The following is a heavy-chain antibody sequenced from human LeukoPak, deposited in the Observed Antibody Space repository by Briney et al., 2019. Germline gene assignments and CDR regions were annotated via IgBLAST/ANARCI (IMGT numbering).Heavy chain of an antibody. V-gene: IGHV3-20*01. Sequence: PGGSLRLSCAASGFTFDDYGMSWVRQAPVKGLEWVSGINWNGGSTGYADSVKGRFTISRDNAKNSLYLQMNSLRAEDTALYHCARDLSGLAVAGTGDYWGQGTLVTVSS. J-gene: IGHJ4*02. CDR2: INWNGGST. CDR1: GFTFDDYG. CDR3: ARDLSGLAVAGTGDY. D-gene: IGHD6-19*01.